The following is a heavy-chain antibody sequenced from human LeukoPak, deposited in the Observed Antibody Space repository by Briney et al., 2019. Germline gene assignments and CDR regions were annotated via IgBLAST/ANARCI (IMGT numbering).Heavy chain of an antibody. J-gene: IGHJ5*02. D-gene: IGHD5-12*01. CDR2: IRSSGET. CDR3: ARDAGNSGYGCDL. Sequence: GSLRLSCAASGFIFSQYSMNWVRQAPGKGLEWVSHIRSSGETFYADSVKGRFTISRDNARNSLYLQMNNLRGEDTAIYYCARDAGNSGYGCDLWGQGTLVTVSS. V-gene: IGHV3-48*01. CDR1: GFIFSQYS.